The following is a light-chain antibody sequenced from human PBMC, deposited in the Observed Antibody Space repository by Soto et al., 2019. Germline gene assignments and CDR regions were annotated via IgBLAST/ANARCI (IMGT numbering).Light chain of an antibody. CDR3: QQDGSSPTWT. J-gene: IGKJ1*01. Sequence: ESVLTQSPGTLSLSPGERATLSCRASQSVSSNYLAWYQQKPGQAPRLLIYGASTRATGIPDRFSVSGSGTDFTLTISRLEPDDSAVYYCQQDGSSPTWTFGQGTKVEIK. CDR2: GAS. V-gene: IGKV3-20*01. CDR1: QSVSSNY.